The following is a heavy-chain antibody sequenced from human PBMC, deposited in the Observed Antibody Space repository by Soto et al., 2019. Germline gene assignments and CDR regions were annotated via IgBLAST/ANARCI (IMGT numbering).Heavy chain of an antibody. CDR2: IYSGGST. V-gene: IGHV3-53*04. CDR3: ARDRSSGWNDAFDI. Sequence: GGSLRLSCAASGFTVSSNYMSWVRQAPGKGLEWVSVIYSGGSTYYADSVKGRFTISRHNSKNTLYLQMNSLTAEDTAVYYCARDRSSGWNDAFDIWGQGTMVTVSS. J-gene: IGHJ3*02. D-gene: IGHD6-19*01. CDR1: GFTVSSNY.